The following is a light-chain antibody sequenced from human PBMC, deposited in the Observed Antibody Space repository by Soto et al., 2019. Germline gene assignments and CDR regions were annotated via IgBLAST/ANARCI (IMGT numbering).Light chain of an antibody. CDR1: SSNIGSNT. Sequence: QSVLTQPPSASGTPGQRVTISCSGSSSNIGSNTVNWYQHLPRAAPKLRIQSNNQRPSGVPDRFSGSQAGTSASLAISGLQSEDEADYYCAVWDDSLNGYVFGTGTKLTVL. J-gene: IGLJ1*01. CDR3: AVWDDSLNGYV. CDR2: SNN. V-gene: IGLV1-44*01.